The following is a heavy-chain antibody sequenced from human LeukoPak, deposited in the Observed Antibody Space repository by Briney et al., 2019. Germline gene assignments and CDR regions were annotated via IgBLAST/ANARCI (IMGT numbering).Heavy chain of an antibody. D-gene: IGHD3-10*02. CDR1: GFTFSSYS. Sequence: GSLRLSYAASGFTFSSYSMNWVRQAPGKGLEWVSSISSSSSYIYYADSVKGRFTISRDNAKNSLYLQMNSLRAEDTAVYYCARFDARGVRYGMDVWGQGTTVTVSS. J-gene: IGHJ6*02. CDR3: ARFDARGVRYGMDV. V-gene: IGHV3-21*01. CDR2: ISSSSSYI.